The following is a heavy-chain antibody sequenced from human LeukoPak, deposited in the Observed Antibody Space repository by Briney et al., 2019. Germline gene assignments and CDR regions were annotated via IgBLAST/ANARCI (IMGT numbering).Heavy chain of an antibody. J-gene: IGHJ4*02. D-gene: IGHD3/OR15-3a*01. V-gene: IGHV4-59*01. CDR3: ATSEYFVTGFGYFDY. Sequence: SETLSLTCTVSGDSISSYYWSWIRQPPGKGLGWIGYISYSGSTNYNPSLTTRVTISVDTSKNQYSLKLRSVTAADTAVYFCATSEYFVTGFGYFDYWGQGTVVTVSS. CDR2: ISYSGST. CDR1: GDSISSYY.